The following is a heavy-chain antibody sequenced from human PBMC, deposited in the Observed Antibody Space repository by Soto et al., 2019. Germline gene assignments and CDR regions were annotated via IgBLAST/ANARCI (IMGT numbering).Heavy chain of an antibody. CDR1: GYSISSGYY. CDR3: ARGSPYYDFWSGYFDY. D-gene: IGHD3-3*01. V-gene: IGHV4-38-2*02. CDR2: IYHSGST. Sequence: SETLSLTCTVSGYSISSGYYWGWIRQPPGKGLEWIGSIYHSGSTYYNPSLKSRVTISVDTSKNQFSLKLSSVTAADTAVYYCARGSPYYDFWSGYFDYWGQGTLVTVSS. J-gene: IGHJ4*02.